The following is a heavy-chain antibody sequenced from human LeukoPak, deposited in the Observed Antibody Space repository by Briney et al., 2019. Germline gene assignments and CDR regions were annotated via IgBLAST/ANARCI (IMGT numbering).Heavy chain of an antibody. CDR3: AREEDYDGSGSYGPFDY. Sequence: GGSLRLSCVASGFTLSNYEMNWVRQAPGKGLEWVSYISSSGSTIYYADSVKGRFTISRDNAKNSLYLQMNSLRAEDTAVYYCAREEDYDGSGSYGPFDYWGQGTLVTVSS. V-gene: IGHV3-48*03. CDR2: ISSSGSTI. D-gene: IGHD3-22*01. J-gene: IGHJ4*02. CDR1: GFTLSNYE.